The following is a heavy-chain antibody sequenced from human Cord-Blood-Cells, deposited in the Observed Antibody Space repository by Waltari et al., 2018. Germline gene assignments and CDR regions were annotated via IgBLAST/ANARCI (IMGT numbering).Heavy chain of an antibody. J-gene: IGHJ4*02. CDR2: IYYSGRT. CDR1: GGSISSSSYY. V-gene: IGHV4-39*01. D-gene: IGHD3-10*01. Sequence: QLQLQESGPGLVKPSETLSLTCTVSGGSISSSSYYWGWIRQPPGKGLGCIGSIYYSGRTYYNPSLKSRVTISVDTSKNQFSLKRSSVTAADTAVYYCARGGSGGDYFDYWGQGTLVTVSS. CDR3: ARGGSGGDYFDY.